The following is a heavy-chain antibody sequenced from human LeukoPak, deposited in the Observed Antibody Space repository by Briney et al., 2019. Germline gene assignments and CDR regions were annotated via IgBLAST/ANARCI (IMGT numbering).Heavy chain of an antibody. J-gene: IGHJ6*02. CDR1: GGSISSSNW. CDR2: IYHSGST. Sequence: SETLSLTCAVSGGSISSSNWWSWVRQPPGKGLEWIGEIYHSGSTNYNPSLKSRVTISVDKSKNQFSLKLSSVTAADTAVYYCARDSKYSSSSGQKYYYYGTDVWGQGTTVTVSS. D-gene: IGHD6-6*01. CDR3: ARDSKYSSSSGQKYYYYGTDV. V-gene: IGHV4-4*02.